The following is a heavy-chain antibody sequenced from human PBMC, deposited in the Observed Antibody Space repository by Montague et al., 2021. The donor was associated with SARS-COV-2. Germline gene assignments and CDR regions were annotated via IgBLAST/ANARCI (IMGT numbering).Heavy chain of an antibody. V-gene: IGHV4-39*01. CDR2: IYYSGST. CDR1: GGSITSSNYY. CDR3: ATYYDILTGYYIDAFDI. Sequence: SETLSLTCTVSGGSITSSNYYWGWIRQPPGKGLEWIGSIYYSGSTYYNPSLKSRVTISVDTSKNQFSLKLSSVTAADTAVYYCATYYDILTGYYIDAFDIWGQGTMVTVSS. D-gene: IGHD3-9*01. J-gene: IGHJ3*02.